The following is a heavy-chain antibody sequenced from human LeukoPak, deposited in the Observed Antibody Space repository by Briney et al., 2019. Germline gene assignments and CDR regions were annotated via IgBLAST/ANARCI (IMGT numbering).Heavy chain of an antibody. CDR1: GFTFRTYP. J-gene: IGHJ4*02. Sequence: GGSLRLSCAASGFTFRTYPMHWVRQAPGKGLEWVASISYDGYYKYYAESVKGPFIISRDNSKNTLYLQINSLRADDTAVYYCASAGAVTDSSVHWGEGTLVIVSS. V-gene: IGHV3-30-3*01. CDR2: ISYDGYYK. D-gene: IGHD4-23*01. CDR3: ASAGAVTDSSVH.